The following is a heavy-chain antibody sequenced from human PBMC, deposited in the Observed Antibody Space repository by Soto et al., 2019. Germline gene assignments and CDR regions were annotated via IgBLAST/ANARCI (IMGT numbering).Heavy chain of an antibody. V-gene: IGHV3-30*18. Sequence: GRSLRLSCTASGSNFSNYAIHWVRQVPGKGLEWVAVISSDGSYKDYADFVEGRFTISRDNSKNTLYLQMNSLRADDTAVYYCVKAGVAGYCSGGSCFNWFDPWGQGTLVTVSS. CDR2: ISSDGSYK. J-gene: IGHJ5*02. D-gene: IGHD2-15*01. CDR1: GSNFSNYA. CDR3: VKAGVAGYCSGGSCFNWFDP.